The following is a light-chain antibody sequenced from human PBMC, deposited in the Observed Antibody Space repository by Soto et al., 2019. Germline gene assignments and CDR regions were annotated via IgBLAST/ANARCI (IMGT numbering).Light chain of an antibody. J-gene: IGKJ3*01. CDR3: HQYGNSPFT. V-gene: IGKV3-20*01. CDR1: QSVSSNY. CDR2: GAS. Sequence: EIVLTQSPGTLSLSPGERATLSCRASQSVSSNYVAWYQQKPGQAPRLLIYGASSRATGIPDRFSGSGSGTDFTLTISRLEPEDFVVYYCHQYGNSPFTFGPGTKVDIK.